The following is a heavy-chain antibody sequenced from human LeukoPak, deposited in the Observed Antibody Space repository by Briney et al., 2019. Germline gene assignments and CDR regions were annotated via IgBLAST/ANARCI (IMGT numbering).Heavy chain of an antibody. CDR3: TTDLLPPPKYYYDSSGYTPPDY. V-gene: IGHV1-69*13. CDR1: GGTFSSYA. Sequence: SVKVSCKASGGTFSSYAISWVRQAPGQGLEWMGGIIPIFGTANYAQKFQGRVTITADESTSTAYMELSSLRSEDTAVYYCTTDLLPPPKYYYDSSGYTPPDYWGQGTLVTVSS. J-gene: IGHJ4*02. CDR2: IIPIFGTA. D-gene: IGHD3-22*01.